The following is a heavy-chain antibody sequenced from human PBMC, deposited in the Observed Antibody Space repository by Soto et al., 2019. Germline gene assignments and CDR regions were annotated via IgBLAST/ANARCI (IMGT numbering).Heavy chain of an antibody. CDR1: GGSISSGGYS. CDR3: ARVAVAGTRVDY. D-gene: IGHD6-19*01. CDR2: IYHSGST. Sequence: PSETLSLTCAVSGGSISSGGYSWGWIRQPPGKGLEWIGEIYHSGSTNYNPSLKSRVTISVDKSKNQFSLKLSSVTAADTAVYYCARVAVAGTRVDYWGQGTLVTVSS. V-gene: IGHV4-39*07. J-gene: IGHJ4*02.